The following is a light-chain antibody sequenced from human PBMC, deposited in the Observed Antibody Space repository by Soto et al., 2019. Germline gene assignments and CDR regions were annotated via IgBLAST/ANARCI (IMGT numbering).Light chain of an antibody. Sequence: EIVMTQSPATLSVSPGERATLSCRASQSVRNNLAWYQKKPGQAPRLLIYGASTRATGIPARFSDSGSGTELTLTISSLQSEDFAFYYCQQYNNWWTFGQGTRVDIK. CDR3: QQYNNWWT. CDR1: QSVRNN. V-gene: IGKV3-15*01. J-gene: IGKJ1*01. CDR2: GAS.